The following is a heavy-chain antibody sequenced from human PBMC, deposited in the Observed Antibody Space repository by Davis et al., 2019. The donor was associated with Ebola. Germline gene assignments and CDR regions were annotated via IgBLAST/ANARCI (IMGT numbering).Heavy chain of an antibody. D-gene: IGHD6-13*01. Sequence: SVKVSCKASGGTFSSYAISWVRQAPGQGLEWMGGIIPIFGTANYAQKFQGRVTITADESTSTAYMELSSLRSEDTAVYYCARAWRDIAAAGSDAFDIWGQGTMVTVSS. CDR2: IIPIFGTA. CDR1: GGTFSSYA. V-gene: IGHV1-69*13. J-gene: IGHJ3*02. CDR3: ARAWRDIAAAGSDAFDI.